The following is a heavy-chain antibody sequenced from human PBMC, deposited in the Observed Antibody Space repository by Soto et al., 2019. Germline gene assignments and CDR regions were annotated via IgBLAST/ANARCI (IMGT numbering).Heavy chain of an antibody. J-gene: IGHJ6*02. D-gene: IGHD1-1*01. CDR1: GFTVNDYY. CDR3: AREGQYDNVCVGCGLDV. Sequence: PXGFLRLSFAASGFTVNDYYMHWIRQAPGRGLEWISSISSGSSMIYYADSVKGRFTISRDNAENSLYLQMNSLRAEDTAVYYCAREGQYDNVCVGCGLDVWRHGTTVTVS. CDR2: ISSGSSMI. V-gene: IGHV3-11*01.